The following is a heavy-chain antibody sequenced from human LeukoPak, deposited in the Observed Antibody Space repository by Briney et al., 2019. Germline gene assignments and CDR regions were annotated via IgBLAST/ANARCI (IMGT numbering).Heavy chain of an antibody. D-gene: IGHD1-26*01. Sequence: SETLSLTCTVSGGSISSGSYYWSWIRQPAGKGLEWIGRIYTSGSTNYNPSLKSRVTISVDTSKNQFSLKLNSVTAADTAVYYCARRNGGSSNFDYWGQGTLVTVSS. CDR2: IYTSGST. CDR1: GGSISSGSYY. CDR3: ARRNGGSSNFDY. J-gene: IGHJ4*02. V-gene: IGHV4-61*02.